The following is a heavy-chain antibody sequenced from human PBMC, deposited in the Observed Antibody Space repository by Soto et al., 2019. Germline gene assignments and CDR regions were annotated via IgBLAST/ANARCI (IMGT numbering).Heavy chain of an antibody. V-gene: IGHV1-69*08. D-gene: IGHD2-2*01. CDR1: GGTFSSYT. CDR3: AREGDIVVVPAAMGFDY. Sequence: QVQLMQSGAEVKKPGSSVKVSCKASGGTFSSYTINWVRQAPGQGLEWMGRIIPILAIANYAQKFQGRVTITADKSTSTAYMELSSLRSEDTAVYYCAREGDIVVVPAAMGFDYWGQGTLVTVSS. J-gene: IGHJ4*02. CDR2: IIPILAIA.